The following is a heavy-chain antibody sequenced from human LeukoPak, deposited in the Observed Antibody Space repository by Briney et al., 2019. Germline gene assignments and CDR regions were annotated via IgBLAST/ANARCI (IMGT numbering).Heavy chain of an antibody. CDR1: GFTFSSYG. J-gene: IGHJ4*02. D-gene: IGHD2-15*01. CDR3: ARDQTPFY. CDR2: IRYDGSNE. Sequence: GGSLRLSCAASGFTFSSYGMHWVRQAPGKGLEWVSFIRYDGSNEYYADSVKGRFTISRDNSKNTLYLQMNSLRAGDTAVYYCARDQTPFYWGQGSLVTVSS. V-gene: IGHV3-30*02.